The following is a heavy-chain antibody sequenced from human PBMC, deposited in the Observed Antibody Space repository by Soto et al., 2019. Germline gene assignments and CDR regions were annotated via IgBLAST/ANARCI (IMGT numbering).Heavy chain of an antibody. J-gene: IGHJ6*02. D-gene: IGHD3-22*01. Sequence: QVQLVESGGGVVQPGRSLRLSCAASGFTFSSYAMHWVRQAPGKGLEWVAVISYDGSNKYYADSVKGRFTISRDNSKNTLYLQMNRLRAEDTAVYYCARDVGSSGYYRYYYYYGMDVWGQGTTVTVSS. CDR3: ARDVGSSGYYRYYYYYGMDV. V-gene: IGHV3-30-3*01. CDR1: GFTFSSYA. CDR2: ISYDGSNK.